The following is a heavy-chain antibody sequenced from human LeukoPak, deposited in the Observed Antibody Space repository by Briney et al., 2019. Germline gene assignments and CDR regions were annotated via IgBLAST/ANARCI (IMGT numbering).Heavy chain of an antibody. Sequence: SVKVSCKASGFTFTSSAVQWVRQARGQRLEWIGWIVVGSGNTNYAQKFQERVTITRDMSTSAAYMELSSLRSEDTAVYYCAAGLSFLGELLPGDYWGQGTLVTVSS. J-gene: IGHJ4*02. V-gene: IGHV1-58*01. CDR3: AAGLSFLGELLPGDY. CDR2: IVVGSGNT. CDR1: GFTFTSSA. D-gene: IGHD1-26*01.